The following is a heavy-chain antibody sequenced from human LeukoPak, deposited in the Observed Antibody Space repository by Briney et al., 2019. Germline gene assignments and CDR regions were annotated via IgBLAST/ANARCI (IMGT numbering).Heavy chain of an antibody. J-gene: IGHJ4*02. CDR3: AKTESGWSGSLDY. CDR1: GFIFSNYG. D-gene: IGHD6-19*01. CDR2: IRYDGENK. Sequence: GGSLRLSCAASGFIFSNYGMHWVRQAPGKGLEWVAFIRYDGENKYYADSVKGRFTISRDNSKNTMDLQMNSLRGKDTAVYYCAKTESGWSGSLDYWGQGTLVTVSS. V-gene: IGHV3-30*02.